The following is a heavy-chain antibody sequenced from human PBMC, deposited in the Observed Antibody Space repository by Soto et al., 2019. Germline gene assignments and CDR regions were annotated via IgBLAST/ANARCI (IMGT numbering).Heavy chain of an antibody. CDR1: GFTFSNYA. J-gene: IGHJ3*02. CDR3: QTEMMTQQWHALDI. Sequence: AGGSLRLSCVASGFTFSNYAMSWVRQAPGKGLEWVAVIWHDSSNKFYADSVRGRFTISRDNSKNTLFLQMSGLGADDTAVYYCQTEMMTQQWHALDIWGRGTTVTVSS. V-gene: IGHV3-33*01. D-gene: IGHD1-1*01. CDR2: IWHDSSNK.